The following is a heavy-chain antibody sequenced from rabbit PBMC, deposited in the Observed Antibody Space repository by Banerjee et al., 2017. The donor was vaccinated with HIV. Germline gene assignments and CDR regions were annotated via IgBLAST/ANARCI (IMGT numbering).Heavy chain of an antibody. CDR2: IYSDSSGST. CDR1: GFSFSNNYV. CDR3: AGGSGSYYFYL. V-gene: IGHV1S40*01. D-gene: IGHD1-1*01. Sequence: QSLEESGGDLVKPGASLTLTCTASGFSFSNNYVMCWVRQAPGKGLEWIACIYSDSSGSTWYATWAKGRFTISKTSSTTVTLQMTSLTAADTATYFCAGGSGSYYFYLWGPGTLVTVS. J-gene: IGHJ4*01.